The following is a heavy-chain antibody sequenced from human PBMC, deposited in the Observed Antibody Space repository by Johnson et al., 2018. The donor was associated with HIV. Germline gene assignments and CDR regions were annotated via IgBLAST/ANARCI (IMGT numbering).Heavy chain of an antibody. D-gene: IGHD2-2*01. CDR3: ASSSSSWTCDPYDAFDS. CDR2: IWYDGSTK. J-gene: IGHJ3*02. V-gene: IGHV3-33*01. CDR1: GFTFSNYG. Sequence: QVQLVESGGGLVQPGGSLRLSCSASGFTFSNYGMHWVRQAPGKGLEWVAVIWYDGSTKYYADSRKGRYTISRDNSKNTLYLQMTSLRAEDTGVYYCASSSSSWTCDPYDAFDSRGQGTMVSGAS.